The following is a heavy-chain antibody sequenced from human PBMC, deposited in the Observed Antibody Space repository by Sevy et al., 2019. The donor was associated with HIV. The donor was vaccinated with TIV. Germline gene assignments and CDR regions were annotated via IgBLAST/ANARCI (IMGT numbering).Heavy chain of an antibody. V-gene: IGHV1-46*01. D-gene: IGHD2-15*01. CDR2: INPSGGST. J-gene: IGHJ4*02. CDR1: GYTFTSYY. CDR3: ARGLAKAATEDYFDY. Sequence: ASVKVSCKASGYTFTSYYMHWVRQAPGQGLEWMGIINPSGGSTSYAQKFQGRVTMTRETSTSTVYMELSSLRSEDTAVYYCARGLAKAATEDYFDYWGQGTLVTVSS.